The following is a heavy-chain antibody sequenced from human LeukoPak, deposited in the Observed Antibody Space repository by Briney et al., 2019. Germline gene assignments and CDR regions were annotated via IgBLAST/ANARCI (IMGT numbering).Heavy chain of an antibody. Sequence: PSETLSLTCGVSGGSFSGFFWTWIRQSPGRGLEWIGEINRRGTTYYNPSLESRLAISLDTSRNQFFLNLTSVTAADTAVYFCARGGTTYFPGSGTHPWGQGTLVTVSS. CDR1: GGSFSGFF. CDR2: INRRGTT. V-gene: IGHV4-34*01. CDR3: ARGGTTYFPGSGTHP. J-gene: IGHJ5*02. D-gene: IGHD3-10*01.